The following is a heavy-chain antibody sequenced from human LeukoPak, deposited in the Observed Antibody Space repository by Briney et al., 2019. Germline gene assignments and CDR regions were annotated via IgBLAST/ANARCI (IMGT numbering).Heavy chain of an antibody. D-gene: IGHD3-22*01. V-gene: IGHV4-59*12. Sequence: SETLSLTCAVYGGSFSGYYWSWIRQPPGKGLEWIGYIYYSGSTNYNPSLKSRVTISVDTSKNQFSLKLSSVTAADTAVYYCARVGGQKDYYDSSGYYLLFDYWGQGTLVTVSS. CDR1: GGSFSGYY. CDR3: ARVGGQKDYYDSSGYYLLFDY. CDR2: IYYSGST. J-gene: IGHJ4*02.